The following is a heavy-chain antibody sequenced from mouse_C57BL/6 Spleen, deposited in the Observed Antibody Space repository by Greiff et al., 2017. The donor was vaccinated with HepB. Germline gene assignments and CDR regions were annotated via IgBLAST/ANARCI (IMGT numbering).Heavy chain of an antibody. J-gene: IGHJ2*01. CDR2: IYPGDGDT. CDR3: ARSAGSSYFDY. Sequence: QVQLKQSGPELVKPGASVKISCKASGYAFSSSWMNWVKQRPGKGLEWIGRIYPGDGDTNYNGKFKGKATLTADQSSSTAYMQLISLTFEDSAVYFCARSAGSSYFDYWGQGTTLTVSS. CDR1: GYAFSSSW. D-gene: IGHD1-1*01. V-gene: IGHV1-82*01.